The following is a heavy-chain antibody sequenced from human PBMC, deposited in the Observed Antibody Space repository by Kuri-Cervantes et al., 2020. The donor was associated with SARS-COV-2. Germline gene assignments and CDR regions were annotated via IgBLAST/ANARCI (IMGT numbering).Heavy chain of an antibody. CDR1: GFTFSSYG. D-gene: IGHD3-16*02. Sequence: GGSLRLSCAASGFTFSSYGMHWVRQAPGKGLGWVAFIRYDGSNKYYADSVKGRFTISRDNSKNTLYLQMNSLRAEDTAVYYCQAQLTFGGVFAQDDYWGQGTLVTVSS. CDR2: IRYDGSNK. J-gene: IGHJ4*02. CDR3: QAQLTFGGVFAQDDY. V-gene: IGHV3-30*02.